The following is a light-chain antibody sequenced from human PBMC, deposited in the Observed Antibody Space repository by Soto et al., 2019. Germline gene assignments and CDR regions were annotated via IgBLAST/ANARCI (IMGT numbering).Light chain of an antibody. CDR1: SSNIGAGYD. CDR3: QSFDRSLTAWV. CDR2: GNT. Sequence: QSVLTQPPSVSGAPGQRVTISCTGSSSNIGAGYDVHWYQQLPGTAPTLLISGNTDRPSGVPDRFSGSKSGTSASLAITGLQTEDEADYYCQSFDRSLTAWVFGGGTPLTVL. J-gene: IGLJ3*02. V-gene: IGLV1-40*01.